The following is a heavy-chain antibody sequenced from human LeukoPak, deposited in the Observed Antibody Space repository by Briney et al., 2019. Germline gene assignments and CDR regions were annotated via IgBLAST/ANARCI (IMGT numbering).Heavy chain of an antibody. D-gene: IGHD1-26*01. CDR2: ISSSGGMI. Sequence: PGGSLRLSCAASGFTVSSYEMNWVRQAPGKGPQWVSYISSSGGMIFYTDSVKGRFTISRDNAKNSLYLQMNSLRAEDTAVYYCARWGVGDYWGQGTLVTVSS. CDR3: ARWGVGDY. J-gene: IGHJ4*02. CDR1: GFTVSSYE. V-gene: IGHV3-48*03.